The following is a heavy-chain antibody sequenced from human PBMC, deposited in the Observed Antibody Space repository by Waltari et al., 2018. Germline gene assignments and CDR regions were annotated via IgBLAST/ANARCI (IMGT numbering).Heavy chain of an antibody. D-gene: IGHD1-26*01. CDR2: ISGSGADT. V-gene: IGHV3-23*04. CDR1: CICICLSF. Sequence: EANLAESGGGFVQPGGSLSPCCTAACICICLSFMSWLRQAPGKGVEWFSAISGSGADTFYADSVKDRFVISRDNSKNTVFLEMNSLRAEDTALYYCAKDPPGSYYEGFDEWGQGTMVTVSS. J-gene: IGHJ3*01. CDR3: AKDPPGSYYEGFDE.